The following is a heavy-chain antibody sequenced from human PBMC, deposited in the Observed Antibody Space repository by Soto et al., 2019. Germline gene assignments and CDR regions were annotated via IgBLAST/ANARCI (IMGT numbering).Heavy chain of an antibody. J-gene: IGHJ6*02. V-gene: IGHV1-18*01. D-gene: IGHD3-3*01. CDR1: GYRFETYA. CDR3: ARGHGVIIGAMDV. CDR2: ISAYNVDT. Sequence: VQLVQSGAEVKKPGASVKVSCKSSGYRFETYAMSWVRQAPGQGLEWMGWISAYNVDTYYAQKFQDRVTMTTDTSTGTAYMELRSLRSDDTAVYYCARGHGVIIGAMDVWGQGTTVTVSS.